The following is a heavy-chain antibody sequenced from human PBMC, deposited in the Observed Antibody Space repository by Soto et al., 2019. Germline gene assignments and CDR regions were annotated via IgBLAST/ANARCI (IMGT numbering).Heavy chain of an antibody. D-gene: IGHD3-22*01. Sequence: EVQLVESGGGLVQPGGSLRLSCAASGFTFSSYSMNWVRQAPGKGLEWVSYISSSSSTIYYADSVKGRFTISRDNAKNSLYLQMNSLRDEDTAVYYWARDHYDSSGYALDYWGQGTLVTVSS. V-gene: IGHV3-48*02. CDR2: ISSSSSTI. J-gene: IGHJ4*02. CDR3: ARDHYDSSGYALDY. CDR1: GFTFSSYS.